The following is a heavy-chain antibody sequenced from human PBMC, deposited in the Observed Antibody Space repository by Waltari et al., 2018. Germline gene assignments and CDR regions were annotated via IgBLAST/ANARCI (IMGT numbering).Heavy chain of an antibody. CDR3: ARGVNTAMVGGYYYYMDV. D-gene: IGHD5-18*01. CDR1: GYSFTTYG. CDR2: IIPIFGTA. Sequence: QVQLVQSGHEVKQPGASVKVSCKASGYSFTTYGMNWVRQAPGQGLEWMGGIIPIFGTANYAQKFQGRVMITADKSTSTAYMELSSLRSEDTAVYYCARGVNTAMVGGYYYYMDVWGKGTTVTVSS. J-gene: IGHJ6*03. V-gene: IGHV1-69*06.